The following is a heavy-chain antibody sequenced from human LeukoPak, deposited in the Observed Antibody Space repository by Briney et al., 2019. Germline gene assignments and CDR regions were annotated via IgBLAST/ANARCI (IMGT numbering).Heavy chain of an antibody. V-gene: IGHV3-33*06. D-gene: IGHD3-22*01. CDR2: IWDDGSKK. Sequence: PGRSLRLSCAASAFTFSTYSMHWVRQAPGKGLEWVAMIWDDGSKKYSADSVKGRFTISRDNSKNTLYLQMNSLRAEDTAVYYCANSYYDSSGSAEGYWGQGTLVTVSS. CDR1: AFTFSTYS. CDR3: ANSYYDSSGSAEGY. J-gene: IGHJ4*02.